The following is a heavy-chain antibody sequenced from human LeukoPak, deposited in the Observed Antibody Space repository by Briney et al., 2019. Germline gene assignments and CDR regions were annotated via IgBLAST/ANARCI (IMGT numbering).Heavy chain of an antibody. V-gene: IGHV3-64*01. CDR3: ARGVDILTPFDY. CDR2: ISSNGGST. CDR1: GFTFSSYA. Sequence: GGSLRLSCAASGFTFSSYAMHWARQAPGKGLEYVSAISSNGGSTYYANSVKGRFTISRDNSKNTLYLQMGSLRAEDMAVYYCARGVDILTPFDYWGQGTLVTVSS. J-gene: IGHJ4*02. D-gene: IGHD3-9*01.